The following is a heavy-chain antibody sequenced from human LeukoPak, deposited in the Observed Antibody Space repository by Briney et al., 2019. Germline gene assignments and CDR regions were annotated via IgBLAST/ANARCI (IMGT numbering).Heavy chain of an antibody. CDR1: GYTFTSYG. CDR2: ISGYNGYT. V-gene: IGHV1-18*01. Sequence: GASVTVSCKASGYTFTSYGISWVRQAPGQGLEWMGWISGYNGYTHYEHNLQGRVTMTTDTSTSTAYMELRCLRSDDTAVYYCARDEARYSSGYYPNWFDPWGQGTLVTVS. CDR3: ARDEARYSSGYYPNWFDP. J-gene: IGHJ5*02. D-gene: IGHD3-22*01.